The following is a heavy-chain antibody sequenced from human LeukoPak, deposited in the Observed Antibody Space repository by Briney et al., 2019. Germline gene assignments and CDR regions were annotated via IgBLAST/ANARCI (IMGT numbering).Heavy chain of an antibody. CDR2: IPYSGDTT. V-gene: IGHV3-23*01. Sequence: PGGSLRLSCAASGFTFSIYGMAWVRQAPGKGLFWVSSIPYSGDTTYYADSVRGRFTISRDNSKNTLYLQMNSLRAEDTAVYYCMAESSSPWEGYWGQGTLVTVSS. CDR3: MAESSSPWEGY. CDR1: GFTFSIYG. J-gene: IGHJ4*02. D-gene: IGHD6-6*01.